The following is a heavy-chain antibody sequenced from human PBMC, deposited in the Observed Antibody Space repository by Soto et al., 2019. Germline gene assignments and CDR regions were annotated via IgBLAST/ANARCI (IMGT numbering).Heavy chain of an antibody. CDR1: GESISSGGYY. D-gene: IGHD6-6*01. Sequence: QVQLQESGPGLVKPSQTLSLTCSVSGESISSGGYYWSWIRHHPGKGLEWIGYIYDSESAYYNPSLKSRVTISMDTSKNHFAMRLSSVTAADTAVYYCARASSSSSAADYWGQGTLATFSS. CDR2: IYDSESA. J-gene: IGHJ4*02. CDR3: ARASSSSSAADY. V-gene: IGHV4-31*03.